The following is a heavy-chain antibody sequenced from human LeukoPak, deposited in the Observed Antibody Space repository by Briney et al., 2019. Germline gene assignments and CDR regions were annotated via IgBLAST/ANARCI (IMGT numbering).Heavy chain of an antibody. D-gene: IGHD1-26*01. J-gene: IGHJ6*03. CDR2: INPSGGST. V-gene: IGHV1-46*01. Sequence: ASXXVSCKASGYTFTSYYMHWVRQAPGQGLEWMGIINPSGGSTSYAQKFQGRVTMTRDTSTSTVYMELSSLRSEDTAVYYCARDLALVRDGGSFDYYYYMDVWGKGTTVTVSS. CDR3: ARDLALVRDGGSFDYYYYMDV. CDR1: GYTFTSYY.